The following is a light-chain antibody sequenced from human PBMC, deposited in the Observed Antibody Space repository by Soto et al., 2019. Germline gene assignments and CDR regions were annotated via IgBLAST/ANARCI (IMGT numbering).Light chain of an antibody. CDR2: GAS. Sequence: EIVMTQSPATLSVSPGERATLSCRASQSVSSNLAWYQQKPGQAPRLLIYGASTRATGIPARFSGSGSGTEFTLNIRSLQSEDFAVYYCQQYNNWPPGTFGQGTKVDIK. V-gene: IGKV3-15*01. CDR1: QSVSSN. CDR3: QQYNNWPPGT. J-gene: IGKJ1*01.